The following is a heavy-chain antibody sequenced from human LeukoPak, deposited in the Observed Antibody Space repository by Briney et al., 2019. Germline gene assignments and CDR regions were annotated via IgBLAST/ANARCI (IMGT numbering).Heavy chain of an antibody. CDR2: IYYSGST. J-gene: IGHJ4*02. D-gene: IGHD5-24*01. CDR3: AGGTLEMARWRY. Sequence: SETLSLTCAVSGYSISSGYYWSWIRQPPGKGLEWIGYIYYSGSTNYNPSLKSRVTISVDSSKTQFSLKLSSVTAADTAVYYCAGGTLEMARWRYWGQGTLVTVSS. V-gene: IGHV4-61*01. CDR1: GYSISSGYY.